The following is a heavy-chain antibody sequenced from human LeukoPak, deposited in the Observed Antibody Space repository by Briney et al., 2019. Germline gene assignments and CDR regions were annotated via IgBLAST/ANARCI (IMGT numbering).Heavy chain of an antibody. Sequence: KASETLSLTCTVSGGSIRSYYWSWIRQPAGKGLEWIGRIYTTVSTNYNPSTNYNPSLKSRVSMSVDMSKNQFSLKLSSVTAAARPCNCASRLTTTLDMDVWGKGTTVTVSS. J-gene: IGHJ6*03. CDR3: ASRLTTTLDMDV. CDR2: IYTTVSTNYNPST. V-gene: IGHV4-59*12. D-gene: IGHD4-11*01. CDR1: GGSIRSYY.